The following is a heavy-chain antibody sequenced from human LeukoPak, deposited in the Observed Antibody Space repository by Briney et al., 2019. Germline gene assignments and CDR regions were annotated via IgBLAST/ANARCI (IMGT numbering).Heavy chain of an antibody. Sequence: ASVKVSCKASGHTFTGYYMHWVRQAPGQGLEWMGWINPNSGGTNYAQKFQGRVTMTRDTSISPAYLQWSSLKASDTAMYYCARHRRSYDILTGGYYYYGMDVWGQGTTVTVSS. D-gene: IGHD3-9*01. CDR2: INPNSGGT. V-gene: IGHV1-2*02. CDR3: ARHRRSYDILTGGYYYYGMDV. CDR1: GHTFTGYY. J-gene: IGHJ6*02.